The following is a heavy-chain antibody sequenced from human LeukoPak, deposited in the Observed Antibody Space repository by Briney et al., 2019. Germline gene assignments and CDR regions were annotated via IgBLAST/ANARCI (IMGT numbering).Heavy chain of an antibody. CDR3: AKGARGDTVTSIVGLNWFDP. J-gene: IGHJ5*02. Sequence: GRSLRLSCAASGITFRSYGMHGVRQAPGKGLEWVAVISYDGSHKYYADSVKGRFSISRDNTKNTLYLQMNSLRADDTAVYYCAKGARGDTVTSIVGLNWFDPWGQGTLVTVSS. D-gene: IGHD4-17*01. V-gene: IGHV3-30*18. CDR1: GITFRSYG. CDR2: ISYDGSHK.